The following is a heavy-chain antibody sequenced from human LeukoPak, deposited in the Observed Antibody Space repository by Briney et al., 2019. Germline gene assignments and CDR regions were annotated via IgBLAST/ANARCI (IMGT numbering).Heavy chain of an antibody. D-gene: IGHD1-1*01. CDR3: ATVGTTGNPPDY. CDR1: GFTFSNVW. J-gene: IGHJ4*02. Sequence: GGSLRLSCAASGFTFSNVWMSWVRQVPGKGLEWVGHIKTKTGGETADYAAPLKGRFSISRDDSKNTVYLQLSSLETEDTAVYFCATVGTTGNPPDYWGQGALVTVSS. V-gene: IGHV3-15*01. CDR2: IKTKTGGETA.